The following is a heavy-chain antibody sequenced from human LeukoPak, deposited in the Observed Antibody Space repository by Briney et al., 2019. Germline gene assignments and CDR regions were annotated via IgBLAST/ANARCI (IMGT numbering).Heavy chain of an antibody. CDR1: GFRFTSYD. J-gene: IGHJ4*02. CDR3: ARGFISSWIPFFDS. V-gene: IGHV3-30*03. CDR2: ISFDGTNE. Sequence: GRSLRLSCAASGFRFTSYDMHWVRQAPGKGLEWVAIISFDGTNENYAESVKGRFTISRDNFKNILFLQMGSLRAEDTAIHYCARGFISSWIPFFDSWGQGTLVTVST. D-gene: IGHD6-13*01.